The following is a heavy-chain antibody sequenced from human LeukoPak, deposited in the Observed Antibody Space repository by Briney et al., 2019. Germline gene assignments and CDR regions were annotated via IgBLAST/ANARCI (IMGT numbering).Heavy chain of an antibody. D-gene: IGHD1-26*01. Sequence: GGSLRLSCVASGFTFSNAYMSWVRQAPGKGLEWVGRIDYAAPVKGRFTISRDDSKNTLYLQMKSLETEDTAIYYCATDQWEGDFWGQGTLVTVSS. CDR3: ATDQWEGDF. CDR2: I. J-gene: IGHJ4*02. CDR1: GFTFSNAY. V-gene: IGHV3-15*01.